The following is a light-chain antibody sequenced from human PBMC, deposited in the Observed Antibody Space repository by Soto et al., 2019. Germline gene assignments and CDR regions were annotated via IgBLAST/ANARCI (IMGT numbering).Light chain of an antibody. CDR1: QSIRNW. CDR3: QQLNSYPPWT. V-gene: IGKV1-5*01. CDR2: AAS. J-gene: IGKJ1*01. Sequence: DIQMTQTPSTLSASVGDRVTITCRASQSIRNWLAWYQQKPGKAPKLLIYAASTLQSGVPSRFSGSGSGTDFTLTISSLQPEDFATYYCQQLNSYPPWTFGQGTKVEIK.